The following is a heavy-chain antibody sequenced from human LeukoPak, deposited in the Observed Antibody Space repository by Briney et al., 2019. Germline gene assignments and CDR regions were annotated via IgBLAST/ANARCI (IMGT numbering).Heavy chain of an antibody. V-gene: IGHV1-69*05. Sequence: ASVKVSCKASGGTFSSYVISWVRQAPGQGLEWMGGIIPIFGTANYAQKFQDRVTITTDESTSTAYMELSSLRSEDTAVYYCARQGIAVAGEGDYWGQGTLVTVSS. CDR1: GGTFSSYV. J-gene: IGHJ4*02. D-gene: IGHD6-19*01. CDR2: IIPIFGTA. CDR3: ARQGIAVAGEGDY.